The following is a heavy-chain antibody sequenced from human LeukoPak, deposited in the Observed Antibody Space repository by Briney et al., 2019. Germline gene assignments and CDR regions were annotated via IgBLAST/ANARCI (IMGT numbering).Heavy chain of an antibody. Sequence: SETLSLTCTVSGGSIRSYYWSWIRQPPGKGLEWIGYMYYRGNTNYNPSLKSRVTISVDTSKNQFSLKLSSVTAADTAVYYCARVSKVYYYYMDVWGKGTTVTVSS. J-gene: IGHJ6*03. CDR2: MYYRGNT. V-gene: IGHV4-59*01. CDR1: GGSIRSYY. CDR3: ARVSKVYYYYMDV.